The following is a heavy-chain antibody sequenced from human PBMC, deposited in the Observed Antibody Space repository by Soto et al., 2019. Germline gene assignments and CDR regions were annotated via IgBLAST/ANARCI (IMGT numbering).Heavy chain of an antibody. CDR1: GGSISSGGYY. CDR2: IYSSGST. Sequence: QVQLQESGPGLVKPSQTLSLTCTVSGGSISSGGYYWSWIRQQPGKGLEWIGYIYSSGSTYYHPSLKSGVTISVDTSKNQFYLKLSSVTAADTAVYYCARGGGYCRGGSCLFDYWGQGTLVTVSS. V-gene: IGHV4-31*03. D-gene: IGHD2-15*01. CDR3: ARGGGYCRGGSCLFDY. J-gene: IGHJ4*02.